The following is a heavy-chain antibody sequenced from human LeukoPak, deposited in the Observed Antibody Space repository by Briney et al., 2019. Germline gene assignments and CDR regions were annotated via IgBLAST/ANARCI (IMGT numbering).Heavy chain of an antibody. Sequence: ASVKVSCKASGYTFTSYYMHWVRQAPGQGLEWMGIINPSGGSTSYAQKFQGRVTMTRDTSTSTVYMELSSLRSEDTAVYYCARYLKGSWPNYYYYYGMDVWGQGTTVTVSS. CDR2: INPSGGST. J-gene: IGHJ6*02. D-gene: IGHD6-13*01. CDR1: GYTFTSYY. CDR3: ARYLKGSWPNYYYYYGMDV. V-gene: IGHV1-46*01.